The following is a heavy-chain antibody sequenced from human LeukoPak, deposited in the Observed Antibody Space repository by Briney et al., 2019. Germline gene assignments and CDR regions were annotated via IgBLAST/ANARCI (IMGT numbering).Heavy chain of an antibody. V-gene: IGHV1-2*02. Sequence: RASVKVSCKASGYTFTGYYMHWVRQAPGQGLEWMGWSNPNSGGTNYAQKFQGRVTMTRDTSISTAYMELSRLRSDDTAVYYCARVRYRLAETYIDYWGQGTLVTVSS. J-gene: IGHJ4*02. D-gene: IGHD3-16*01. CDR3: ARVRYRLAETYIDY. CDR2: SNPNSGGT. CDR1: GYTFTGYY.